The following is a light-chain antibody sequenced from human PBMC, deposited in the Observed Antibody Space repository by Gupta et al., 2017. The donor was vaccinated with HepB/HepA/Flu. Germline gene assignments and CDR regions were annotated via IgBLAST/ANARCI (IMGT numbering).Light chain of an antibody. CDR1: QSVSSTY. Sequence: EIVLTQSPGTLSLSPGERATLSCRASQSVSSTYLAWYQQKPGQAPRLLIYGASSRATGIPDRFSGSGSGTDFTLTISRLEPEDFAVYYCQQNGDSLRTFGPGTKVDIK. CDR2: GAS. V-gene: IGKV3-20*01. CDR3: QQNGDSLRT. J-gene: IGKJ3*01.